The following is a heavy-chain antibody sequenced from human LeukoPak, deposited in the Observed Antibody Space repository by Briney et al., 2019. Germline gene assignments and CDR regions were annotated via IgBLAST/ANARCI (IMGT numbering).Heavy chain of an antibody. V-gene: IGHV4-34*01. Sequence: SETLSLTCAVYGGSFSGYYWTWIRQPPGKGLEWIGEINHSGSTNYNPSPKSRVTISVDTSKNQFSLRLSSVTAADTAVYYCARALLWFGELFDYWGQGTLVTVSS. CDR2: INHSGST. D-gene: IGHD3-10*01. J-gene: IGHJ4*02. CDR1: GGSFSGYY. CDR3: ARALLWFGELFDY.